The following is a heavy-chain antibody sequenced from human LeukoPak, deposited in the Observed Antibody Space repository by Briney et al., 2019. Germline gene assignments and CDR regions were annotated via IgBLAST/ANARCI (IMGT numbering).Heavy chain of an antibody. CDR1: GFTFSSYG. V-gene: IGHV3-30*18. Sequence: PGGSLRLSCAASGFTFSSYGMHWVRQAPGKGLEWVAVISYDGSNKYYADSVKGRFTISRDNSKNTLYLQMNSLRAEDTAVYYCAKVGGIAVAGTNNFDYWGQGTLVTVSS. D-gene: IGHD6-19*01. CDR2: ISYDGSNK. CDR3: AKVGGIAVAGTNNFDY. J-gene: IGHJ4*02.